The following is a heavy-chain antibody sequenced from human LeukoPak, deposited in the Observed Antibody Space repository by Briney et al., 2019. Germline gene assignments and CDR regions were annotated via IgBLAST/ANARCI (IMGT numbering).Heavy chain of an antibody. J-gene: IGHJ1*01. CDR2: ISSSSLTM. CDR1: GFTFSSYN. Sequence: PGGSLRLSCEASGFTFSSYNMNWVRQAPGKGLECISYISSSSLTMYYADSVKGRFTISRDNAKNSLYLQMNSLRAEDTAVYYCARDRYYFQHWGQGTLVTVSS. D-gene: IGHD1-14*01. V-gene: IGHV3-48*04. CDR3: ARDRYYFQH.